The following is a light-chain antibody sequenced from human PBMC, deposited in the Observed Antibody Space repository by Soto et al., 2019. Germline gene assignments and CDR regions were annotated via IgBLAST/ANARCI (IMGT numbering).Light chain of an antibody. CDR1: QSVSNN. Sequence: EIVLTQSPATLSVSPGERAALSCRASQSVSNNLAWYQQKPGQPPRLLIFGASTRATGIPARFSGSGSEAEFALTISTLQSEDFAVYFCQQYGDSPWTFGQGTKVEIK. CDR3: QQYGDSPWT. V-gene: IGKV3D-15*01. J-gene: IGKJ1*01. CDR2: GAS.